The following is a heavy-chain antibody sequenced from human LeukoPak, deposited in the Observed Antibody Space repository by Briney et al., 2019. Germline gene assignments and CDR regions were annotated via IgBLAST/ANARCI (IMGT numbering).Heavy chain of an antibody. V-gene: IGHV6-1*01. Sequence: SQTLSLTCAISGDSVSSNSAAWHWIRQSPSRGLEWLGRTYYRSKWYNDYAVSVKSRITINPDTSKNQFSLKLSSVTAADTAVYYCARGGPPVTRGGWFDPWGQGTLVTVSS. CDR3: ARGGPPVTRGGWFDP. CDR1: GDSVSSNSAA. CDR2: TYYRSKWYN. J-gene: IGHJ5*02. D-gene: IGHD4-17*01.